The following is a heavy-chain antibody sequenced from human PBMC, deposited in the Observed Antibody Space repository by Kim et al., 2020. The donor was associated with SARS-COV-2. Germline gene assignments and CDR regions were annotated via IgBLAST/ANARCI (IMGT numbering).Heavy chain of an antibody. V-gene: IGHV3-21*01. D-gene: IGHD3-3*01. CDR1: GFTFSSYS. Sequence: GGSLRLSCAASGFTFSSYSMNWVRQAPGRGLEWVSSISSSSSYIYYADSVKGRFTISRDNAKNSLYLQMNSLRAEDTAVYYCARLMSATIFGVVIPSHYYYVMDVWGQGTTVTVSS. CDR3: ARLMSATIFGVVIPSHYYYVMDV. CDR2: ISSSSSYI. J-gene: IGHJ6*02.